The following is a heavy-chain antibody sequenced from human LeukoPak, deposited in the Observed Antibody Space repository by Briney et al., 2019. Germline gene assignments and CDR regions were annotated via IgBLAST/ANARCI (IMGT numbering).Heavy chain of an antibody. CDR1: GGSFGGYY. Sequence: SETLSLTCAVYGGSFGGYYWSSIRHPPGKGLEWIGEINHSGSTNYNPSLKSRVTISVDTSKNQFSLKLSSVTAADTAVYYCAVWGLHQLDYWGQGTLVTVSS. CDR3: AVWGLHQLDY. J-gene: IGHJ4*02. CDR2: INHSGST. V-gene: IGHV4-34*01. D-gene: IGHD4-11*01.